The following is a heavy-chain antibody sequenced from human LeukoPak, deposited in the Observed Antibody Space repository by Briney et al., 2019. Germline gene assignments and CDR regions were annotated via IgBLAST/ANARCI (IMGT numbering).Heavy chain of an antibody. J-gene: IGHJ4*02. Sequence: ASVKVSCKASGGTFTIHTITWVRQAPGQGLEWMGRIIPVVGTHYAQKFQGRVTITAEKSTSTAYMELSSLRSEDTAVYYCARADSLTMVRGYYFDYWGQGTLVTVSS. CDR3: ARADSLTMVRGYYFDY. CDR1: GGTFTIHT. D-gene: IGHD3-10*01. V-gene: IGHV1-69*02. CDR2: IIPVVGT.